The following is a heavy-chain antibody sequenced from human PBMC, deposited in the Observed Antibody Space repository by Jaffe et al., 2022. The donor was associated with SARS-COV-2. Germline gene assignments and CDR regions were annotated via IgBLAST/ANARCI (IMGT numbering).Heavy chain of an antibody. CDR3: ASLNGDHAGGLGYYFDY. Sequence: EVQLVQSGAEVKKPGESLRISCKGSGYSFSNYWINWVRQMPGKGLEWMGTIDPSDSYTNYSPSFRGHVTISIDRSISAVYLQWSSLKASDTAMYYCASLNGDHAGGLGYYFDYWGQGTLVTVSS. D-gene: IGHD3-16*01. CDR2: IDPSDSYT. V-gene: IGHV5-10-1*03. J-gene: IGHJ4*02. CDR1: GYSFSNYW.